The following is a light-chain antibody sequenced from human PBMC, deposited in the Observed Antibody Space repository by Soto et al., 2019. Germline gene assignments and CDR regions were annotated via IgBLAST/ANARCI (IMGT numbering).Light chain of an antibody. V-gene: IGLV2-23*01. J-gene: IGLJ3*02. CDR3: CSYAGSSTGV. CDR1: SSDIGSYKL. Sequence: QSVLTQPASVSGSPGQSITISCTGTSSDIGSYKLVSWYLQYPGKAPKLMIYEGSKRPSGVSNRFSGSKSGNTASLTISGLQAEDEADYYCCSYAGSSTGVFGGGTKLTVL. CDR2: EGS.